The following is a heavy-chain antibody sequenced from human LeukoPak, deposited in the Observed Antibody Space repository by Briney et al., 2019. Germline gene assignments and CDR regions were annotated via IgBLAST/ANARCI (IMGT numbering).Heavy chain of an antibody. CDR2: IRWNSDNS. CDR1: GFTFDDYA. Sequence: GRSLRLSCAASGFTFDDYAMHWVRQAPGKGLEWVSGIRWNSDNSAYADSVKGRFTISRDNAKNSLYLQMNSLRAEDTAVYYCATKISSWYPFDYWGQGTLVTVSS. D-gene: IGHD6-13*01. J-gene: IGHJ4*02. CDR3: ATKISSWYPFDY. V-gene: IGHV3-9*01.